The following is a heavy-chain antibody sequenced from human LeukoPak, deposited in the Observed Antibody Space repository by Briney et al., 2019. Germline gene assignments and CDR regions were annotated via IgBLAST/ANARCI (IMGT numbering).Heavy chain of an antibody. CDR3: ALTKVVAATYDAFDI. CDR2: IYTSGTT. V-gene: IGHV4-61*02. CDR1: GGSISSGSFY. J-gene: IGHJ3*02. Sequence: TSETLSLTCTLSGGSISSGSFYLHWIRQPAGKGLEWIGRIYTSGTTTYNYSLKSRVTISIDTSKNQCSLKLRSVTAADTAVYYCALTKVVAATYDAFDIWGQGTMVTVSS. D-gene: IGHD2-15*01.